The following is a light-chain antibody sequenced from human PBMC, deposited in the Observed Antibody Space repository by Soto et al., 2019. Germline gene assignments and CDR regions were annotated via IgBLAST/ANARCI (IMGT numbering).Light chain of an antibody. CDR3: QQSYSTPPT. Sequence: DIQMTQSPSSLSASVGDRVTITCRASQSISSYLNWYQQKPGKAPKLLIYAASSLQSGVPSRFSGSGSGTDFTLTISRLQPEDFATYYCQQSYSTPPTFGQGTKGEIK. CDR1: QSISSY. V-gene: IGKV1-39*01. CDR2: AAS. J-gene: IGKJ1*01.